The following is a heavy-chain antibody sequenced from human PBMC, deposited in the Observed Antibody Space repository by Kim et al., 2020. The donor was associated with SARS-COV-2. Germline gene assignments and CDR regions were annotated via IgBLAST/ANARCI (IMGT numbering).Heavy chain of an antibody. Sequence: ASVKVSCKAYGYIFTDYYMHWVRQAPGQGLEWMGRINPNSGGTNYAQKFQGRVTMTRDTSISTAYMELRRLRSDDTAVYSCARVEERLGDYYYGMDVWGQGTTVTVSS. V-gene: IGHV1-2*06. CDR2: INPNSGGT. CDR3: ARVEERLGDYYYGMDV. J-gene: IGHJ6*02. CDR1: GYIFTDYY. D-gene: IGHD3-16*01.